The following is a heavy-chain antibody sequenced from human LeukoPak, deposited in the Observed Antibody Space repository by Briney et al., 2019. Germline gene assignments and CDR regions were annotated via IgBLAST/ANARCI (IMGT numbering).Heavy chain of an antibody. J-gene: IGHJ4*02. CDR3: ARTSPWRPPR. D-gene: IGHD1-1*01. V-gene: IGHV3-48*01. Sequence: GGSLRLSCAASGFTFSSYSMNWVRQAPGKGLEWVSYISSSSSTIYYADSVKGRFTISRDNSKNTLYLQMNSLRAEDTAVYYCARTSPWRPPRWGQGTLVTVSS. CDR1: GFTFSSYS. CDR2: ISSSSSTI.